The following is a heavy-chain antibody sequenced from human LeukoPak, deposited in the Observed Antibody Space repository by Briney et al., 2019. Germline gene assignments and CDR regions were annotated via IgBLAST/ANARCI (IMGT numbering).Heavy chain of an antibody. V-gene: IGHV4-61*02. CDR3: AGRHYYDSSGYPAVTDY. CDR2: IYTSGST. J-gene: IGHJ4*02. CDR1: GGSISSGSYY. Sequence: SETLSLTCTVSGGSISSGSYYWSWIRQPAGKGLEWIGRIYTSGSTNYNPSLKSRVTISVDTSKNQFSLKLSSVTAADTAVYYCAGRHYYDSSGYPAVTDYWGQGTLVTVSS. D-gene: IGHD3-22*01.